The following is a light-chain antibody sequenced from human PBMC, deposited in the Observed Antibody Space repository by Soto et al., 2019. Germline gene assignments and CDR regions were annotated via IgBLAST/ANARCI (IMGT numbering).Light chain of an antibody. J-gene: IGLJ1*01. CDR1: SSDVGGFNY. CDR2: EGT. V-gene: IGLV2-14*01. Sequence: QSALTQPASVSGSPGQSITISCTGTSSDVGGFNYVSWYQQHPGKAPKLMIYEGTNRPSGVSYRFSGSKSGNTASLTISGLQAEDEADYYCHSYASSSTYVFGTGTKLTVL. CDR3: HSYASSSTYV.